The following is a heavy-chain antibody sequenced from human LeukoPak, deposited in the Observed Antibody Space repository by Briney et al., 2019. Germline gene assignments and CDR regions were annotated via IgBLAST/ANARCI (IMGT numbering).Heavy chain of an antibody. J-gene: IGHJ5*02. D-gene: IGHD2-2*01. Sequence: ASVKVSCKASGYTFTSYYMHWVRQAPGQGLEWMGIINPSGGSTSYAQKFQGRVTMTRDMSTSTVYMDLSSLRSEDTAVYYCARELLSTYCSSTSCHNWFDPWGQGTLVTVSS. CDR1: GYTFTSYY. CDR2: INPSGGST. CDR3: ARELLSTYCSSTSCHNWFDP. V-gene: IGHV1-46*01.